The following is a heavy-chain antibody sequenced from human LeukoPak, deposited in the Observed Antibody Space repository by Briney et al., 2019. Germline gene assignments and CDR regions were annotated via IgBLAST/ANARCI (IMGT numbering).Heavy chain of an antibody. J-gene: IGHJ6*03. Sequence: GASVKVSCKASGYTFTSYDIIWVRQATGQGLEWMGWMNPNSGNTGYAQKFQGRVTMTKNTSITTAYMELSSLRSEDTAVYYCAXXRWVPEGYYNYYYMDVWGKGTTVTVSS. CDR3: AXXRWVPEGYYNYYYMDV. D-gene: IGHD1-14*01. V-gene: IGHV1-8*01. CDR1: GYTFTSYD. CDR2: MNPNSGNT.